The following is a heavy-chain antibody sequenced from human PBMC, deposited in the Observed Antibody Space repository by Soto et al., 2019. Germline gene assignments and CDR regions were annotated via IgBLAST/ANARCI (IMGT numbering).Heavy chain of an antibody. D-gene: IGHD3-9*01. Sequence: SETLSLTCTVSGGSISRYYWSWIRQSPGKGLEWIGYVFYSGSSNYNPSLKSRVTISVDKSKNQFSLKLRSVTAADTSVYYCARGRNDLLTGHYYFDYWGQGTLVTVSS. CDR3: ARGRNDLLTGHYYFDY. CDR1: GGSISRYY. V-gene: IGHV4-59*01. J-gene: IGHJ4*02. CDR2: VFYSGSS.